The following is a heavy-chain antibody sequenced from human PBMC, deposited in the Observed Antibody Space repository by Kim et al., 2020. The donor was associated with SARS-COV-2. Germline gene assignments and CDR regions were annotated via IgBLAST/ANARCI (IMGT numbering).Heavy chain of an antibody. CDR1: GFIFSSYS. CDR3: ARETYYGSGYGMDV. J-gene: IGHJ6*02. Sequence: GGSLRLSCAASGFIFSSYSMNWVRQAPGKGLEWVSYIFSSSSTIYYADSMKGRFTISRDNAKNSLYLQMNSLRAEDTAVYYCARETYYGSGYGMDVWGQGATVTVSS. V-gene: IGHV3-48*04. D-gene: IGHD3-10*01. CDR2: IFSSSSTI.